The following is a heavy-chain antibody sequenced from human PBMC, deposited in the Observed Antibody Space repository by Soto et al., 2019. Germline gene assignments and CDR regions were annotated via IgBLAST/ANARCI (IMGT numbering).Heavy chain of an antibody. V-gene: IGHV3-30*03. CDR2: ISYDGTNK. Sequence: VQLVDSGGGVVQPGTSLRVSCAASGFTFSTFGMHWVRQAPGKGLEWVAVISYDGTNKFYEDSVDGRFTISRDNSKNTLFLQMNSLRTEDTAVYYCARGTPYSSGWYYFDFWGQGTLVTVSS. J-gene: IGHJ4*02. CDR3: ARGTPYSSGWYYFDF. D-gene: IGHD6-19*01. CDR1: GFTFSTFG.